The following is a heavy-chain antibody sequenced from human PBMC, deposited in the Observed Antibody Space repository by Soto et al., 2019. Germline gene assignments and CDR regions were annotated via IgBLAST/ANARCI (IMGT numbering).Heavy chain of an antibody. Sequence: QVQLQESGPGLVKPSGTLSLTCTVSGGSISSRDWWTWVRQPPGKGLEWIGEIYQSGSTTYNPSLKSRVSISVDKSKNQFSLKLSSVTAADTAVYYCARGDIVVTASFDYWGQGTLVTVSS. D-gene: IGHD2-21*02. J-gene: IGHJ4*02. V-gene: IGHV4-4*02. CDR3: ARGDIVVTASFDY. CDR2: IYQSGST. CDR1: GGSISSRDW.